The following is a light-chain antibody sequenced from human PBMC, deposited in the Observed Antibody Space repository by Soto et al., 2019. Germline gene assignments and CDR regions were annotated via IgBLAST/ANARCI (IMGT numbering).Light chain of an antibody. CDR2: KAS. CDR3: QQYNSYST. J-gene: IGKJ1*01. Sequence: DIHMTQSPSTLSASVGDRVTITCRASQSISSWLAWYQQKPGKAPKLLIYKASSLESGVPSRFSGSGSGTEFTLTIRSLQADDFATYYCQQYNSYSTFGQGTKVEIK. V-gene: IGKV1-5*03. CDR1: QSISSW.